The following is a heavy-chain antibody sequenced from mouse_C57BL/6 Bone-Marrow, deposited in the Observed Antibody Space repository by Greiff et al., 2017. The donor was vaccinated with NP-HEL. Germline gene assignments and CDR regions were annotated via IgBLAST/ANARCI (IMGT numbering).Heavy chain of an antibody. CDR1: GYTFTSYW. CDR2: IDPSDSYT. D-gene: IGHD2-4*01. Sequence: QVQLQQPGAELVRPGTLVKLSCKASGYTFTSYWMHWVKQRPGQGLEWIGVIDPSDSYTNYNQKFKGKATLTVDTSSSTAYMQLSSLTSEDSAVYYCARDDYCFAYWGQGTLVTVSA. J-gene: IGHJ3*01. CDR3: ARDDYCFAY. V-gene: IGHV1-59*01.